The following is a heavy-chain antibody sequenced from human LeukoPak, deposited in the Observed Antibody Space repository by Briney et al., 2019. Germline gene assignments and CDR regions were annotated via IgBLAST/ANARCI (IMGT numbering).Heavy chain of an antibody. CDR1: GGTFSSYA. J-gene: IGHJ6*04. CDR3: ARDRYCSSTSCYSGDYGMDV. V-gene: IGHV1-69*13. D-gene: IGHD2-2*01. Sequence: ASVKVSCKASGGTFSSYAISWVRQAPGQGLEWMGGNIPIFGTANYAQKFQGRVTITADESTSTAYMELSSLRSEDTAVYYCARDRYCSSTSCYSGDYGMDVWGKGTTVTVSS. CDR2: NIPIFGTA.